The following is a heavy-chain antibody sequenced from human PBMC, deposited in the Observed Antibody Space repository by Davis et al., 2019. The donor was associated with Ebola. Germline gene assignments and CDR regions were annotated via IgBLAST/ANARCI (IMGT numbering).Heavy chain of an antibody. CDR2: ISAYNGNT. CDR1: GYTFTSYG. V-gene: IGHV1-18*04. D-gene: IGHD6-13*01. Sequence: ASVKVSCKASGYTFTSYGISWVRQAPGQGLEWMGWISAYNGNTNYAQKLQGRVTMTTDTSTSTAYMELRSLRSDDTAVYYCARGMSIAAAGTRFDPWGQGTLVTVSS. J-gene: IGHJ5*02. CDR3: ARGMSIAAAGTRFDP.